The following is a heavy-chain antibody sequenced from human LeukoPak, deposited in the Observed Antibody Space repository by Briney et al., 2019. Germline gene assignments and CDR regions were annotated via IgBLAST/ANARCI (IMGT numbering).Heavy chain of an antibody. Sequence: QPGRSLRLSCAASGFTFSSYGMHWVRQAPGKGLEWVAVISYDGSNKYYADSVKGRFTISRDNSKNTLCLQMNSLRAEDTAVYYCAKPSPGQGLKRSYFDYWGQGTLVTVSS. D-gene: IGHD5-24*01. J-gene: IGHJ4*02. CDR2: ISYDGSNK. CDR1: GFTFSSYG. CDR3: AKPSPGQGLKRSYFDY. V-gene: IGHV3-30*18.